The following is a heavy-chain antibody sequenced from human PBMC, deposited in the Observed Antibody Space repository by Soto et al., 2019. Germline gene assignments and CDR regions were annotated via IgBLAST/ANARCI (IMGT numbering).Heavy chain of an antibody. CDR1: GGTFSTYA. D-gene: IGHD5-18*01. CDR2: IIPMFGTA. J-gene: IGHJ4*02. V-gene: IGHV1-69*13. CDR3: ASGIQLWLRRINNGYSG. Sequence: SVKVSCKAPGGTFSTYAISWVRQAPGQGLEWMGGIIPMFGTANYAQRFQDRVTITADESTNTVYMELSSLRSEDTAVYFCASGIQLWLRRINNGYSGWGQGTLVTVPQ.